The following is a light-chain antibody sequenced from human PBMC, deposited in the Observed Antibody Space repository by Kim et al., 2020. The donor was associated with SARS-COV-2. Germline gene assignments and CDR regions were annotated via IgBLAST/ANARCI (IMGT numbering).Light chain of an antibody. CDR2: GAS. CDR1: QPVNSF. CDR3: QQYHDWPWT. Sequence: VAPGERAPLSLRASQPVNSFLAWYPQQPGQAPRLLIFGASARATAFPARFSGSGSGTDFTLTISSLQSEDFAVYYCQQYHDWPWTFGQGTKVDLK. J-gene: IGKJ1*01. V-gene: IGKV3-15*01.